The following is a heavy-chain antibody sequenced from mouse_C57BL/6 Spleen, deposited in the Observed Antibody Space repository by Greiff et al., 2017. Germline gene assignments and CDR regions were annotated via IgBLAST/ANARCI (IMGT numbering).Heavy chain of an antibody. CDR3: ATLLWAKDEYAMDY. CDR2: INPNYGTT. V-gene: IGHV1-39*01. CDR1: GYSFTDYN. Sequence: EVQLQQSGPELVKPGASVKISCKASGYSFTDYNMNWVKQSTGKSLEWIGVINPNYGTTSYNQKFKGKATLTVDQSSSTAYMQLNSLTSEDSAVYYCATLLWAKDEYAMDYWGQGTSVTVSS. D-gene: IGHD2-10*01. J-gene: IGHJ4*01.